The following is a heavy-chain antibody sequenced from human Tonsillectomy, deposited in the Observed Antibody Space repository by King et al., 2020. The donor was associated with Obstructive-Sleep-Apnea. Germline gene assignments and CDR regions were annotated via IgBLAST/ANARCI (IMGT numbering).Heavy chain of an antibody. CDR2: ISSGGTTI. Sequence: VQLVEFGGGLVQPGGSLRLSCAASGFTFSSYSLHWVRQAPGKGLEWLSYISSGGTTIYYADSVQGRFTISRDNAKNSLSLQINSLSAGDTAVYFCAREGGYYDSSGYAPIFDYWGQGTLVTVSS. CDR3: AREGGYYDSSGYAPIFDY. V-gene: IGHV3-48*03. D-gene: IGHD3-22*01. J-gene: IGHJ4*02. CDR1: GFTFSSYS.